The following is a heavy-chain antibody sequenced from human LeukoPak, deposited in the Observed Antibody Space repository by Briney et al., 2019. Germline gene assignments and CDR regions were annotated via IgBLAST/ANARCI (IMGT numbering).Heavy chain of an antibody. Sequence: GGSLRLSCAASGFTFSNYAMSWVRQTPGKGLEWVSAINGSGGSPYYADSVKGRFTISRDNSKNMLYLKMNSLRAEDTAVYYCAKVVVVPAATTKTYYFDYRGQGTLVTVSS. J-gene: IGHJ4*02. D-gene: IGHD2-2*01. CDR3: AKVVVVPAATTKTYYFDY. CDR1: GFTFSNYA. V-gene: IGHV3-23*01. CDR2: INGSGGSP.